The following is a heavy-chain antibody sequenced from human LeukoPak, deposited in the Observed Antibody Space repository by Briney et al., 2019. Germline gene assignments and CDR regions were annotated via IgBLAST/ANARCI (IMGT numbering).Heavy chain of an antibody. V-gene: IGHV4-39*07. CDR3: ARDLPPLYSSGNNLDY. CDR2: IYYSGST. CDR1: GGSISSSSYY. D-gene: IGHD6-19*01. Sequence: SETLSLTCTVSGGSISSSSYYWGWIRQPPGKGLEWIGSIYYSGSTYYNPSLKSRVTISVDTSKNQFSLKLSSVTAADTAVYYCARDLPPLYSSGNNLDYWGQGTLVTVSS. J-gene: IGHJ4*02.